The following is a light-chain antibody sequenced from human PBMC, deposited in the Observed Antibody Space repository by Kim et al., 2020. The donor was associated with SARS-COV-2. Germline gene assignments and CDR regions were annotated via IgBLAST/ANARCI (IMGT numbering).Light chain of an antibody. CDR2: LGS. CDR3: MQALQTPRR. CDR1: ESLGHKNGYNY. J-gene: IGKJ1*01. Sequence: PASIACRSRESLGHKNGYNYLDGYLQKPGRAAELLIYLGSMRGSGVPGRVRGGGAGRDFILKISRVEAGDVGIYYCMQALQTPRRFGQGTKVDIK. V-gene: IGKV2-28*01.